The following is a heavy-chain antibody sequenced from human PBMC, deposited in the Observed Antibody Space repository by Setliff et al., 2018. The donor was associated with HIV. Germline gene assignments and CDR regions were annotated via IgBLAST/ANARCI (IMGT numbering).Heavy chain of an antibody. V-gene: IGHV4-59*08. CDR2: IHDSGST. CDR3: ATRGASSSWYFGDAFHI. D-gene: IGHD6-13*01. J-gene: IGHJ3*02. Sequence: SETLSLTCTVSGDSISNDYWSWIRQPPGKGLEWIGYIHDSGSTNYNPSLKSRVTISVDTSKNQFSLKLNSVTAADTAVYYCATRGASSSWYFGDAFHIWGHGTLVTVSS. CDR1: GDSISNDY.